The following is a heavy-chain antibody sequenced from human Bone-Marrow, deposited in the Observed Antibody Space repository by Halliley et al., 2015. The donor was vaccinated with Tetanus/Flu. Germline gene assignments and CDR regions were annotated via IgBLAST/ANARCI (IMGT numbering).Heavy chain of an antibody. V-gene: IGHV4-59*01. CDR2: YRGSP. D-gene: IGHD3-10*01. J-gene: IGHJ6*02. CDR3: AKDRALVRGGVVGYFGMDV. Sequence: YRGSPTYNPPLKSRVPISIDTSKNQFSLKLSSVTAADTAVYYCAKDRALVRGGVVGYFGMDVWGQGTTVTVSS.